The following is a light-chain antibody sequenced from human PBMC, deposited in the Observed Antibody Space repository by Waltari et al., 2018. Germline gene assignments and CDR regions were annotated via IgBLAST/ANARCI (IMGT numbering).Light chain of an antibody. J-gene: IGKJ3*01. CDR3: QQHGSSSLVT. V-gene: IGKV3-20*01. Sequence: EILFTQSPGTLSLSPGDRATLSCRASHGVSSSLAWYQQKPGQAPRLLIYGASSRATGIPDRFSGSGSGTDFTLTISRLDPGDFAVYYCQQHGSSSLVTFGPGTKVDIK. CDR2: GAS. CDR1: HGVSSS.